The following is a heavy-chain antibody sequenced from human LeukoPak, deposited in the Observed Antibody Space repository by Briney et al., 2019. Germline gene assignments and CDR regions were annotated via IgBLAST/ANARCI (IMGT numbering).Heavy chain of an antibody. CDR1: GFTFSSYW. V-gene: IGHV3-74*01. D-gene: IGHD1-26*01. CDR2: INTDGSST. CDR3: ARGSSGSYYGY. J-gene: IGHJ4*01. Sequence: PGGSLRLSCAASGFTFSSYWMHWVRQAPGKGLLWVSRINTDGSSTNYADSVKGRFTISRDNAKNTLYLQMDSLRAEDTAVYYCARGSSGSYYGYWGHGTLVTVSS.